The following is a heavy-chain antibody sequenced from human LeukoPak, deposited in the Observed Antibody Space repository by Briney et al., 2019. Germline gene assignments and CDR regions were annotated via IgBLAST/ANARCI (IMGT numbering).Heavy chain of an antibody. D-gene: IGHD3-22*01. CDR1: GFTFRNFA. V-gene: IGHV3-74*01. CDR2: INSDGSST. Sequence: GGSLRLSCAASGFTFRNFAMHWVRQAPGKGLVWVSRINSDGSSTSYADSVKGRFTISRDNAKNTLYLQMNSLRAEDTAVYYCARMDSSGYYSFDYWGQGTLVTVSS. CDR3: ARMDSSGYYSFDY. J-gene: IGHJ4*02.